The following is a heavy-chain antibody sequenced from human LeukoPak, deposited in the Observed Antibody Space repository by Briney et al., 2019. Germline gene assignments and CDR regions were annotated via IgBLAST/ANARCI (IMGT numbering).Heavy chain of an antibody. CDR2: INHVGST. V-gene: IGHV4-34*01. CDR3: ATYKGKVRGVTIYYYYYMDV. CDR1: GGSFSGFY. Sequence: SETLSLTCAVHGGSFSGFYWSWIRQPPGKGLEWIGEINHVGSTNYNPSLKSRVTISIDTPENQFSLKLTSVTAADTAVYYCATYKGKVRGVTIYYYYYMDVWGKGTTVTISS. D-gene: IGHD3-10*01. J-gene: IGHJ6*03.